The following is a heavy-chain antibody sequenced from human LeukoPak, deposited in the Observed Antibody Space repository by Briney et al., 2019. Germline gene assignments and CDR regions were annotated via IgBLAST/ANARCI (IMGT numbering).Heavy chain of an antibody. CDR1: GFTFSSYW. D-gene: IGHD2-2*01. J-gene: IGHJ5*02. Sequence: GGSLRLSCAASGFTFSSYWMSWVRQAPGKGLEWVANIKQDGSEKYYVNSVKGRFTISRDNAKNSLYLQMNSLRAEDTAVYYCARDDCSSISCYHNWFDPWGQGTLVTVSS. CDR3: ARDDCSSISCYHNWFDP. V-gene: IGHV3-7*03. CDR2: IKQDGSEK.